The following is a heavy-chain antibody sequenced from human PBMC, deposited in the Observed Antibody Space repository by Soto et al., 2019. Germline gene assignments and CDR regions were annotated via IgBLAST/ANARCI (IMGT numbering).Heavy chain of an antibody. CDR3: ASRDPGTSVDY. CDR2: IYRTGST. D-gene: IGHD1-7*01. CDR1: GGSFTSNNW. Sequence: PSETLALTCTISGGSFTSNNWWTWVRQPPGQGLEWIGEIYRTGSTNYNPSLKSRVTISLDKSENQFSLKVTSLTAADTAVYYCASRDPGTSVDYWGQGTLVTVSS. J-gene: IGHJ4*02. V-gene: IGHV4-4*02.